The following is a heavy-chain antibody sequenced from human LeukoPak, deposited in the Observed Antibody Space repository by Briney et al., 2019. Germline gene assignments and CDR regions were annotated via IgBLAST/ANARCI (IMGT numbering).Heavy chain of an antibody. J-gene: IGHJ6*03. D-gene: IGHD4-23*01. CDR2: ISGYNGNT. V-gene: IGHV1-18*04. CDR1: GYTFNSHG. CDR3: ARVVRGGPRYYTDV. Sequence: GASVKVSCKASGYTFNSHGISWVRQAPGQGLEWMGWISGYNGNTNYERKVQGRVNMTADTSTSTAYMELGSLRSDDTAVYYCARVVRGGPRYYTDVWGEGTTVIISS.